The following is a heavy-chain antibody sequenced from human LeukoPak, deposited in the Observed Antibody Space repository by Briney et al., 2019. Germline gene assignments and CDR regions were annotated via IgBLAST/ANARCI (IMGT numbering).Heavy chain of an antibody. V-gene: IGHV1-69*05. CDR3: ARSVVVVVAATHFDY. Sequence: GASVKVSCKASGGTFSSYAISWVRQAPGQGLEWMGRIIPIFGTANYAQKFQGRVTITTDESTSTAYMELSSLRSEDTAVYYCARSVVVVVAATHFDYWGQGTLVTVSS. D-gene: IGHD2-15*01. CDR2: IIPIFGTA. CDR1: GGTFSSYA. J-gene: IGHJ4*02.